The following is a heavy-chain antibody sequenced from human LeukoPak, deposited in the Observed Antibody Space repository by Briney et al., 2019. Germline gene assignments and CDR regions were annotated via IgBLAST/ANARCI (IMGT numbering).Heavy chain of an antibody. J-gene: IGHJ3*02. CDR2: MNPNSGNR. D-gene: IGHD4-23*01. CDR3: ARRLGLRWDLQAFDI. CDR1: GGTFSSYA. Sequence: ASVKVSCKASGGTFSSYAISWVRQATGQGLEWMGWMNPNSGNRGYAQKFQGRVTITRNTSIGTAYMELSSLRSEDTAVYYCARRLGLRWDLQAFDIWGQGTMVTVSS. V-gene: IGHV1-8*03.